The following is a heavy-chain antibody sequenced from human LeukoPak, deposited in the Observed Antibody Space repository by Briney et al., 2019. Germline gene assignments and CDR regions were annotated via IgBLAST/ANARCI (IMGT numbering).Heavy chain of an antibody. J-gene: IGHJ3*02. Sequence: GGSLRLSCAASGFTFDDYAMHWVRQAPGKGLEWVTGISWNSGSIGYADSVKGRFTISRDNAKHSLYLQMNSLRAEDTALYYCAKNYYDSSGYYYGDAFDIWGQGTMVTVSS. V-gene: IGHV3-9*01. CDR3: AKNYYDSSGYYYGDAFDI. CDR2: ISWNSGSI. D-gene: IGHD3-22*01. CDR1: GFTFDDYA.